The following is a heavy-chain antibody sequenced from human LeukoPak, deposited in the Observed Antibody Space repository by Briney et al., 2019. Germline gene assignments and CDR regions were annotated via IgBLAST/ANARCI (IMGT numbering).Heavy chain of an antibody. CDR1: GYTFTSYG. J-gene: IGHJ4*02. D-gene: IGHD3-22*01. V-gene: IGHV1-18*01. CDR2: ISAYNGNT. CDR3: ARDWGWNYDSSARFDY. Sequence: ASVKVSCKASGYTFTSYGISWVRQAPGQGLEWMGWISAYNGNTNYAQKLQGRVTMTTDTSTSTAYMELRSLKSDDTAVYYCARDWGWNYDSSARFDYWGQGTLVTVSS.